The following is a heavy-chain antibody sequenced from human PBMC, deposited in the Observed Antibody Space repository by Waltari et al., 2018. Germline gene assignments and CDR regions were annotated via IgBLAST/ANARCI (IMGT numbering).Heavy chain of an antibody. CDR1: GFTFSSYG. CDR3: AKDAWNYMDV. Sequence: QVQLVESGGGVVQPGRSLRLSCAASGFTFSSYGMHWVRQAPGKGLEWVAVISYDGSNKFYADSVKGRFTISRDNSKNTLYLQMNSLRAEDTAVYYCAKDAWNYMDVWGKGTTVTVSS. CDR2: ISYDGSNK. V-gene: IGHV3-30*18. J-gene: IGHJ6*03. D-gene: IGHD1-1*01.